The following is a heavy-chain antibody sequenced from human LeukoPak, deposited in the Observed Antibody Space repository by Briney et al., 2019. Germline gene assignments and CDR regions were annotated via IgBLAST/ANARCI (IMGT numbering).Heavy chain of an antibody. CDR1: GFTFSTSG. Sequence: GGSLRLSCAASGFTFSTSGIHWVRQAPGKGLEWVAFIRYDGSTKLYADSVKGRFTISRDNSKNTLWLQMNSVRAVDTVVYYCATLSGPGETHDFWGQGTLVTVSS. CDR2: IRYDGSTK. V-gene: IGHV3-30*02. D-gene: IGHD3-16*01. J-gene: IGHJ4*02. CDR3: ATLSGPGETHDF.